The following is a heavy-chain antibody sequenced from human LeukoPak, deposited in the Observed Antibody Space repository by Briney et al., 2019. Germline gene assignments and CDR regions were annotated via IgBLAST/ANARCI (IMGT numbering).Heavy chain of an antibody. CDR2: IIPILGIA. Sequence: SVKVSCKASGGTFSSYAISWVRQAPGQGLEWMGRIIPILGIANYAQKFQGRVTITADKSTSTAYMELSSLRSEDTAVYYCARAGINYGSGSIDYWGQGTLVTVSS. CDR1: GGTFSSYA. D-gene: IGHD3-10*01. V-gene: IGHV1-69*04. J-gene: IGHJ4*02. CDR3: ARAGINYGSGSIDY.